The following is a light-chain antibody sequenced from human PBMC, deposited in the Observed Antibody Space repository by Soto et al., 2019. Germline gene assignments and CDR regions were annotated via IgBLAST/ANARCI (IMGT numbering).Light chain of an antibody. CDR2: DVS. V-gene: IGLV2-11*01. Sequence: QSVLTQPRSVSGSPGQSVTISCTGTSSDVGGYNYVSWYQQHPGKAPKLMIYDVSKRPSGVPDRFSGSKSGNTASLNISGPQAEDEADYYCCSYAGSYTLWVFGGGTKVTVL. CDR3: CSYAGSYTLWV. J-gene: IGLJ3*02. CDR1: SSDVGGYNY.